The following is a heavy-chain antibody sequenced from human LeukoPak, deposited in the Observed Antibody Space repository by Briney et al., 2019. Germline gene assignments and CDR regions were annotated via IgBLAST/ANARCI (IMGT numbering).Heavy chain of an antibody. V-gene: IGHV1-18*01. J-gene: IGHJ4*02. D-gene: IGHD6-6*01. CDR3: ATLGLVRTRFDY. CDR1: GGTFSSYA. Sequence: ASVKVSCKASGGTFSSYAISWVRQAPGQGLEWMGWISAYNGNTNYAQELQGRVTMTTDTSTSTAYMELRSLRSDDTAVYYCATLGLVRTRFDYWGQGTLVTVSS. CDR2: ISAYNGNT.